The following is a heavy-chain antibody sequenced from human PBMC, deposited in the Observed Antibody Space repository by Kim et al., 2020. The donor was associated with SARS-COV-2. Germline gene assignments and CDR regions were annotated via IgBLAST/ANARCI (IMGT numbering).Heavy chain of an antibody. CDR1: GFTFSSYG. CDR2: ISYDGSNK. CDR3: AKDLEGTTVLRYFDWLLSTPYNWFDP. D-gene: IGHD3-9*01. Sequence: GGSLRLSCAASGFTFSSYGMHWVRQAPGKGLEWVAVISYDGSNKYYADSVKGRFTISRDNSKNTLYLQMNSLRAEDTAVYYCAKDLEGTTVLRYFDWLLSTPYNWFDPWGQGTLVTVSS. V-gene: IGHV3-30*18. J-gene: IGHJ5*02.